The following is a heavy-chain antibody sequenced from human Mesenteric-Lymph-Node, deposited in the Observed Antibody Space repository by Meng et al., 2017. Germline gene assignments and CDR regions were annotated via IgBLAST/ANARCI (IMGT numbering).Heavy chain of an antibody. CDR3: ARSSSWSYYYYYYGMDV. Sequence: SGPTLVKPTETLTLTCTVSGFSLSNARMGVSWIRQPPGKALEWLAHIFSNDEKSYSTSLKSRLTISKDTSKSQVVLTMTNMDPVDTATYYRARSSSWSYYYYYYGMDVWGQGTTVTVSS. CDR1: GFSLSNARMG. CDR2: IFSNDEK. D-gene: IGHD6-13*01. J-gene: IGHJ6*02. V-gene: IGHV2-26*01.